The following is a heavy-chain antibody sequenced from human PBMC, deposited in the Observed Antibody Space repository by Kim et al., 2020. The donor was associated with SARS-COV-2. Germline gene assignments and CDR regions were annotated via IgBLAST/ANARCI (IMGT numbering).Heavy chain of an antibody. Sequence: SGTLSLTCAVYGGSFSGYYWSWIRQPPGKGLEWIGEINHSGSTNYNPSLKSRVTISVDTSKNQFSLKLSSVTAADTAVYYCARGRGGTTVVTLGLGYYY. D-gene: IGHD4-17*01. CDR1: GGSFSGYY. CDR2: INHSGST. V-gene: IGHV4-34*01. CDR3: ARGRGGTTVVTLGLGYYY. J-gene: IGHJ6*01.